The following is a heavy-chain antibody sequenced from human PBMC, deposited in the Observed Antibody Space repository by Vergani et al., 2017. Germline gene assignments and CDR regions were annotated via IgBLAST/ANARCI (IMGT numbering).Heavy chain of an antibody. D-gene: IGHD1-14*01. J-gene: IGHJ4*02. Sequence: EVQLVESGGGLVQPGGSLKLSCAASGFTFSGSAMHWVRQASGKGLEWVSAISGSGGSTYYADSVKGRFTISRDNSKNTLYLQMNSLRAEDTAVYYCARTPTPRYYFDYWGQGTLVTVSS. V-gene: IGHV3-23*04. CDR3: ARTPTPRYYFDY. CDR2: ISGSGGST. CDR1: GFTFSGSA.